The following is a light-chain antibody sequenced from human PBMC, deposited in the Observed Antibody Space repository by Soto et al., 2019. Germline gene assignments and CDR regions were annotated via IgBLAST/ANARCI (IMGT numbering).Light chain of an antibody. J-gene: IGKJ1*01. CDR1: QSVSSSY. Sequence: EIVLTQSPGTLSLSPGERATLSCRASQSVSSSYLAWYQQKPGQAPRLLIYGASSRATGIPDRFSGSGSGTDFTLTIIRLEPEDFAVYYFQHYGSSPRPWTFGQGTKVEIK. V-gene: IGKV3-20*01. CDR3: QHYGSSPRPWT. CDR2: GAS.